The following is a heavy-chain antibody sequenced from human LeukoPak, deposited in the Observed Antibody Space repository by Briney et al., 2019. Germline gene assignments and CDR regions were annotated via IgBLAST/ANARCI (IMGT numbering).Heavy chain of an antibody. CDR3: AKAFGGGFDY. CDR2: ISGSGGST. CDR1: XXTFXSYA. D-gene: IGHD2/OR15-2a*01. V-gene: IGHV3-23*01. J-gene: IGHJ4*02. Sequence: ASXXTFXSYAMSWVRQAPGKGLEWVSAISGSGGSTYYADSVKGRFTISRDNSKNTLYLQMNSLRAEDTAVYYCAKAFGGGFDYWGQGTLATVSS.